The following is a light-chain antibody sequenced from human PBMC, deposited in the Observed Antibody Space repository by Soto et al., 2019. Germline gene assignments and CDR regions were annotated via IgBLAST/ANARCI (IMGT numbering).Light chain of an antibody. CDR3: QQYGSSGT. Sequence: IVLTQSPDTLSLCPGERAPLSWLARQSVSNNYLAWYQQKPGQAPRLLIYGASNRATGIPDRFSGSGSGTDFTLTISSLQPEDVAVYYCQQYGSSGTFGQGTKVDI. V-gene: IGKV3-20*01. CDR1: QSVSNNY. J-gene: IGKJ1*01. CDR2: GAS.